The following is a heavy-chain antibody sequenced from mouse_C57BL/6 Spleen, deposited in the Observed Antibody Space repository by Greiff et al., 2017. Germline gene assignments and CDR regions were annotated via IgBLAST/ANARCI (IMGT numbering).Heavy chain of an antibody. CDR1: GYTFTSYG. D-gene: IGHD1-1*01. CDR2: IYPRSGNT. V-gene: IGHV1-81*01. Sequence: QVQLQQSGAELARPGASVKLSCKASGYTFTSYGISWVKQRTGQGLEWIGEIYPRSGNTYYNEKFKGKATLTADKSSSTAYMELRSLTSEDSAVYFCARSYYGSSEDYFDYWGQGTTLTVSS. J-gene: IGHJ2*01. CDR3: ARSYYGSSEDYFDY.